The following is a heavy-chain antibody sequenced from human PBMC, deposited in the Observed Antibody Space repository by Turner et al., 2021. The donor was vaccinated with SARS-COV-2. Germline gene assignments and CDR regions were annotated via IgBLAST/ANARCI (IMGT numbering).Heavy chain of an antibody. V-gene: IGHV3-15*01. CDR1: GFTFTNAW. CDR3: TTHSAPDY. Sequence: EVQLVESGGGLVKPGVSLILSCAASGFTFTNAWMSWVRQVPGKELEWVGRIKTKTDGGTTDNAAPVKGRFTISRDDSKNTLYLQMNSLKTEDTAVYYCTTHSAPDYWGQGTLVTVSS. J-gene: IGHJ4*02. CDR2: IKTKTDGGTT. D-gene: IGHD6-13*01.